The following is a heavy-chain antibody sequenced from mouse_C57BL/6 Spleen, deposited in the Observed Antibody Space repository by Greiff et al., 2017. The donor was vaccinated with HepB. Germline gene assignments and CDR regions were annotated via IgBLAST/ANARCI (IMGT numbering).Heavy chain of an antibody. J-gene: IGHJ3*01. Sequence: VKLQQPGAELVRPGSSVKLSCKASGYTFTSYWMHWVKQRPIQGLEWIGNIDPSDSETHYNQKFKDKATLTVDKSSSTAYMQLSSLTSEDSAVYYCARYYYGRFAYWGQGTLVTVSA. CDR1: GYTFTSYW. CDR2: IDPSDSET. CDR3: ARYYYGRFAY. D-gene: IGHD1-1*01. V-gene: IGHV1-52*01.